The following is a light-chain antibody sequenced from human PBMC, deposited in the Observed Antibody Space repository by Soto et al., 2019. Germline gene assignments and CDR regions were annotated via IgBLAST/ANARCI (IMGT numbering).Light chain of an antibody. CDR2: DVS. CDR3: CSYAGSPSEV. V-gene: IGLV2-11*01. CDR1: SSDVGTYNY. Sequence: QSALTQPRSVSGSLGQSVTISCTGTSSDVGTYNYVSWYQQHPGKAPKVMIYDVSKRPSGVPDRFSGSKSGNTASLTISGLQAEDEADYYCCSYAGSPSEVFGTGTKLTVL. J-gene: IGLJ1*01.